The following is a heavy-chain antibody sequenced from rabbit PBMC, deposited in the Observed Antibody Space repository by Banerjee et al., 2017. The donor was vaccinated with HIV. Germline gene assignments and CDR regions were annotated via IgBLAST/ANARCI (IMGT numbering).Heavy chain of an antibody. CDR2: IYAGSGNT. D-gene: IGHD4-1*01. V-gene: IGHV1S7*01. CDR1: GFSFSSGYD. CDR3: ARDLAGVIGWNFNL. J-gene: IGHJ4*01. Sequence: QLKESGGDLVKPGASLTLTCTASGFSFSSGYDMCWVRQAPGKGLEWIGYIYAGSGNTDYANWVNGRFTCSLDNAQNTVFLQMTSLTAADTASYFCARDLAGVIGWNFNLWGQGTLVTVS.